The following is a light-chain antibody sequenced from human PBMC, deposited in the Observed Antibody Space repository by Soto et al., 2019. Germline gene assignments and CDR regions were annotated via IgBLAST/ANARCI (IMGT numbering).Light chain of an antibody. V-gene: IGKV3-20*01. Sequence: EIVLTQSPGTLSLSPGERATLSCRASQTINSSYLTWYQQKPGQAPRLLIYSASSRATDIPDRFSGSGSGTDFTLTISRLEPEDFAVYYCQLYGVSPPKYTFGRGIKLE. J-gene: IGKJ2*01. CDR3: QLYGVSPPKYT. CDR2: SAS. CDR1: QTINSSY.